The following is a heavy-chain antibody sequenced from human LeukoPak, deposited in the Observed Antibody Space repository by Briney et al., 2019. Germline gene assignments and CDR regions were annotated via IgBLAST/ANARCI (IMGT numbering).Heavy chain of an antibody. J-gene: IGHJ4*02. D-gene: IGHD6-19*01. V-gene: IGHV4-59*12. Sequence: SETLSLTCAVYGGSFSGYYWSWIRQPPGKGLEWIGYIYYSGSTNYNPSLKSRVTISVDTSKNQFSLKLSSVTAADTAVYYCAGSIAVAGTHYWGQGTLVTVSS. CDR2: IYYSGST. CDR1: GGSFSGYY. CDR3: AGSIAVAGTHY.